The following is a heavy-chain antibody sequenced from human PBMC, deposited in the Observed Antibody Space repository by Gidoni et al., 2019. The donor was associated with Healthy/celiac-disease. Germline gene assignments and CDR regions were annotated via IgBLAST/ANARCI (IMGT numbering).Heavy chain of an antibody. J-gene: IGHJ5*02. Sequence: QVQLVQSGAEVQKPGSSVKVSCTASGDTFSSYAISWVRQAPGQGLEWMGGIIPIFGTANYAQKFQGRVTITADESTSTAYMELSSLRSEDTAVYYCARAPPYYYDSSGYYFDPWGQGTLVTVSS. CDR1: GDTFSSYA. D-gene: IGHD3-22*01. CDR2: IIPIFGTA. CDR3: ARAPPYYYDSSGYYFDP. V-gene: IGHV1-69*01.